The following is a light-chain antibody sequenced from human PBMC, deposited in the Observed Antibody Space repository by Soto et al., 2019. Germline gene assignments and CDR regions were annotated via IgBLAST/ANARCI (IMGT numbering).Light chain of an antibody. CDR1: SSNIGTNY. CDR2: RNN. Sequence: QSVLTQPPSASGTPGQRDTISCSGSSSNIGTNYISWYQQSPGTAPKLLIYRNNQRPSGVPDRFSGSKSGTSASLAISGLRSEDEADYHCAAWDASLNGPVFGGGTKLTVL. CDR3: AAWDASLNGPV. J-gene: IGLJ2*01. V-gene: IGLV1-47*01.